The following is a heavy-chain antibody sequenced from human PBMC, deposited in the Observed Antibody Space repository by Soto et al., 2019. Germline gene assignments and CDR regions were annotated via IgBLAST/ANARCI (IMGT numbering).Heavy chain of an antibody. D-gene: IGHD3-3*02. Sequence: QVQLVQSGAEVKKPASSVKVSCKTSGGTFRTSAISWVRQAPGQGLEWMGGIMPVFPTPDYAQKFQGRVTITADESTGTAYMELSSLRSEDTAVYYCARDKDRQQLGGNYYYIMDVWGQGTTVTVSS. CDR1: GGTFRTSA. CDR3: ARDKDRQQLGGNYYYIMDV. CDR2: IMPVFPTP. J-gene: IGHJ6*01. V-gene: IGHV1-69*12.